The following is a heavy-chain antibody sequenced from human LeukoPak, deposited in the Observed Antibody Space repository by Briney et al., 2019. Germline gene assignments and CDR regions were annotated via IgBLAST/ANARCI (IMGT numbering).Heavy chain of an antibody. D-gene: IGHD3-16*01. Sequence: ASVKVSCKASGYTFTSYAMNWVRQAPGQGLEWMGWINTNTGNPTYAQGFTGRFVFSLDTSVSTAYLQISSLKAEDTAVYYCARRIDRGWGSMFDPWGQGTLVTVSS. CDR2: INTNTGNP. CDR3: ARRIDRGWGSMFDP. J-gene: IGHJ5*02. CDR1: GYTFTSYA. V-gene: IGHV7-4-1*02.